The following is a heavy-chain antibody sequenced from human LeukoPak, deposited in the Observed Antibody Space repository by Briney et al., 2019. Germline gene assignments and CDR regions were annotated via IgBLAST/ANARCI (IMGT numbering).Heavy chain of an antibody. CDR2: INSDGTTT. CDR1: GFSFSRYW. V-gene: IGHV3-74*01. J-gene: IGHJ2*01. Sequence: GGSLRLSCAASGFSFSRYWMHWARQAPGEGLVWVSLINSDGTTTTNADSVKGRFTISRDNAKNTLYLQMNSLRAEDTAVSYCARGKAGVDTNWYFDLWGRGTLVTVSS. D-gene: IGHD3-10*01. CDR3: ARGKAGVDTNWYFDL.